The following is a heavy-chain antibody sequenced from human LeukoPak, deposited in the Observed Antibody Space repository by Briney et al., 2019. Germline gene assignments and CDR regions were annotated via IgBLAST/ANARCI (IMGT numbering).Heavy chain of an antibody. V-gene: IGHV1-2*06. CDR3: ARDNFMVRGVNDY. CDR2: INPNSDGT. J-gene: IGHJ4*02. D-gene: IGHD3-10*01. Sequence: ASVKVSCKASGGTFSSYAISWVRQAPGQGLEWMGRINPNSDGTNYAQKFQGRVTMTRDTSISTAYMELSRLRSDDTAVYYCARDNFMVRGVNDYWGQGTLVTVSS. CDR1: GGTFSSYA.